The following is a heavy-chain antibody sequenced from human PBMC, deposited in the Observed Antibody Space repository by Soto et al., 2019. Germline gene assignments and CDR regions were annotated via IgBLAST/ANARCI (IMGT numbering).Heavy chain of an antibody. J-gene: IGHJ6*02. CDR2: IYYSGST. Sequence: KTSETLSLTCTVSGGSVSGGSYYWSWIRQPPGKGLEWIGYIYYSGSTNYNPSLKSRVTISVDTSKNQFSLKLSSVTAADTAVYYCARMSRGITVTTTYYYYYGMDVWGQGTTVTVSS. CDR1: GGSVSGGSYY. CDR3: ARMSRGITVTTTYYYYYGMDV. D-gene: IGHD4-17*01. V-gene: IGHV4-61*01.